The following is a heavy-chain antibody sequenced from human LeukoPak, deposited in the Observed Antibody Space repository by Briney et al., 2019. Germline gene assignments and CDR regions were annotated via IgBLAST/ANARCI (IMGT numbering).Heavy chain of an antibody. Sequence: SETLSLTCTVSGGSISSSSYYWGWIRQPPGKGLEWIGSIYYSGSTYYNPSLKSRVTISVDTSKNQFSLKLSSVTAADTAVYYCARDKRGWFDPWGQGTLVTVSS. CDR3: ARDKRGWFDP. J-gene: IGHJ5*02. CDR1: GGSISSSSYY. CDR2: IYYSGST. V-gene: IGHV4-39*07.